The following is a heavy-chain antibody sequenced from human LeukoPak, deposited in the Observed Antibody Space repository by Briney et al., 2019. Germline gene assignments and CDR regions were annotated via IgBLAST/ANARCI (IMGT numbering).Heavy chain of an antibody. CDR3: ARDLPGLYSGSY. Sequence: SETLSLTCTVSGGSISSSSYYWGWIRQPPGKGLEWIGSIYYSGSTYYNPSLKSRVTISVDTSKNQFSLKLSSVTAADTAVYYCARDLPGLYSGSYWGQGTLVTVSS. CDR2: IYYSGST. J-gene: IGHJ4*02. V-gene: IGHV4-39*07. CDR1: GGSISSSSYY. D-gene: IGHD1-26*01.